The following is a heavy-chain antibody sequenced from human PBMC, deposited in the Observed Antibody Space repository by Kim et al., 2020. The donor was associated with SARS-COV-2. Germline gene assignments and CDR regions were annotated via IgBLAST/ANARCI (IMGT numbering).Heavy chain of an antibody. CDR2: TGVT. Sequence: TGVTHHAQNIQERVTMTRDTSITTAYMELIRLTSDDTAVYYCARDTGSFDFWGQGTLVTVSS. D-gene: IGHD1-26*01. CDR3: ARDTGSFDF. V-gene: IGHV1-2*02. J-gene: IGHJ4*02.